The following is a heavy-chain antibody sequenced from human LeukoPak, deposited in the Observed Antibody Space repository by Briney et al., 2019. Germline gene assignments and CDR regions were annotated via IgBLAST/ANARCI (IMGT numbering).Heavy chain of an antibody. Sequence: GGSLRLSCAASGFTFSNYGMHWVREAPGKGQEWVAIMWFDGSNEYYADSVKGRFTISRDNSKNTLYLQMNSLRAEDTTLYYCARGPQRAVTNFFDYWGQGTLVTVSS. V-gene: IGHV3-33*01. J-gene: IGHJ4*02. D-gene: IGHD4-17*01. CDR2: MWFDGSNE. CDR3: ARGPQRAVTNFFDY. CDR1: GFTFSNYG.